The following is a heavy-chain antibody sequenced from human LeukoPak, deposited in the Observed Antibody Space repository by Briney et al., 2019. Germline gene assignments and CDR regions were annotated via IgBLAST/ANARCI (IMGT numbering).Heavy chain of an antibody. CDR2: IIPILGTA. V-gene: IGHV1-69*13. CDR1: GATFSSYA. J-gene: IGHJ4*02. CDR3: ARRPRYCSSTSCYTYDY. Sequence: ASVKVSCKAPGATFSSYAISWVRQAPGQWLEWMGGIIPILGTANYAQKFQGRVTITADESTSTAYMELSSLRSEDTAVYYCARRPRYCSSTSCYTYDYWGQGTLVTVSS. D-gene: IGHD2-2*02.